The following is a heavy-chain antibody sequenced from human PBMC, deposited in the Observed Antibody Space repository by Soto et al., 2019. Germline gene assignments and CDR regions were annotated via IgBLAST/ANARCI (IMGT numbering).Heavy chain of an antibody. V-gene: IGHV3-53*01. CDR2: LYNHGKT. Sequence: GGSLRLSCVVSGSIVSSSHMIWVRQAPGKGLEGVSILYNHGKTNYVDSVKGRFTITRDNSKNTVYLQMNSLRVEDPAVYPCARLTEAERHWGQGALVTVSS. CDR1: GSIVSSSH. D-gene: IGHD1-1*01. CDR3: ARLTEAERH. J-gene: IGHJ4*02.